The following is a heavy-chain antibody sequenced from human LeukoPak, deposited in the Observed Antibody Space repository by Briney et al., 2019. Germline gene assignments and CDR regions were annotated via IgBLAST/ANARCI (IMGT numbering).Heavy chain of an antibody. D-gene: IGHD3-3*01. CDR2: IGASGDRT. J-gene: IGHJ4*02. CDR3: ARVIRSYFDY. V-gene: IGHV3-23*01. Sequence: GGSLRLSCAASGFTLSIYAMTWVRQAPGKGLEWVSTIGASGDRTYYADSVKGRFTISRDNSKNTLYLQLNSLRAEDTAVYYCARVIRSYFDYWGQGTLVTVSS. CDR1: GFTLSIYA.